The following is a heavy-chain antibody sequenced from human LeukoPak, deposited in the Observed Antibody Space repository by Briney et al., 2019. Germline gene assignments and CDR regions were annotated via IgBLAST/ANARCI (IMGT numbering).Heavy chain of an antibody. J-gene: IGHJ6*02. V-gene: IGHV3-23*01. CDR1: GFTFSSYA. D-gene: IGHD2-15*01. Sequence: GGSLRLSCAASGFTFSSYAMTWVRQAPGKELEWVSGISGSGGRIYNADAVKGRFSISRDNSKNTLYLQMSSLRAEDTAVYYCAKQLYCSGGSCYGMDAWGQGTTVTVSS. CDR3: AKQLYCSGGSCYGMDA. CDR2: ISGSGGRI.